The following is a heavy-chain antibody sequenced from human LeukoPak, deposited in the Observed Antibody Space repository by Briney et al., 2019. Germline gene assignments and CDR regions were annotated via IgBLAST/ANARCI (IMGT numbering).Heavy chain of an antibody. CDR1: GFTFGDYA. J-gene: IGHJ5*02. Sequence: GSLRLSCTTSGFTFGDYAMGWFRQAPGKGLEWLGFIRSKTYGGTSEYAASLKGRFTMSRDDSKSIAYLQMNSLKIEDTAVYYCGRAPRPVAWNWFDPWGQGTLVTVSS. CDR3: GRAPRPVAWNWFDP. CDR2: IRSKTYGGTS. V-gene: IGHV3-49*03. D-gene: IGHD2-15*01.